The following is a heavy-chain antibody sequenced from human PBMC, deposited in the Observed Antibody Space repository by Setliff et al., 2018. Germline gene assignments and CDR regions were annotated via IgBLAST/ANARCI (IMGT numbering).Heavy chain of an antibody. D-gene: IGHD3-3*01. Sequence: SETLSLTCTVSGGSISSGSYYWSWIRQPAGKGLEWIGRIYASGSTNYNPSLKSRVTISVNTSKNQFSLKLSSVTAADTAVYYCARDQYNFWSGYFYESSWFDPWGQGTLVTVSS. CDR3: ARDQYNFWSGYFYESSWFDP. CDR2: IYASGST. CDR1: GGSISSGSYY. V-gene: IGHV4-61*02. J-gene: IGHJ5*02.